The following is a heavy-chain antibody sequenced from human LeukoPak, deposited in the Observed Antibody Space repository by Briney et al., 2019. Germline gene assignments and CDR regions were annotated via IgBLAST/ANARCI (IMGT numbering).Heavy chain of an antibody. CDR1: GYTFTGYY. J-gene: IGHJ5*02. Sequence: GASVKVSCKASGYTFTGYYMHWVRQAPGQGLEWMGWINPNSGGTNYAQKFQGRVTMTRDTSISTAYMELSRLRSDDTAVYYCARVGPYCSSTSCPPYNWFDPWGQGTLVTVSS. D-gene: IGHD2-2*01. V-gene: IGHV1-2*02. CDR3: ARVGPYCSSTSCPPYNWFDP. CDR2: INPNSGGT.